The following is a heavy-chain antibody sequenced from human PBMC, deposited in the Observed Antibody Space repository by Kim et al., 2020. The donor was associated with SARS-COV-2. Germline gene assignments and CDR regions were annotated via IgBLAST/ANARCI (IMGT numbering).Heavy chain of an antibody. Sequence: GGSLRLSCAASVFTFSSYGMHWVRQAPGKGLEWVAVIWYDGSNKYYADSVKGRFTISRDNSKNTLYLQMNSLRAEDTAVYYCATLEAITMVRGAFDIWGQGTMVTVSS. J-gene: IGHJ3*02. CDR3: ATLEAITMVRGAFDI. V-gene: IGHV3-33*01. D-gene: IGHD3-10*01. CDR1: VFTFSSYG. CDR2: IWYDGSNK.